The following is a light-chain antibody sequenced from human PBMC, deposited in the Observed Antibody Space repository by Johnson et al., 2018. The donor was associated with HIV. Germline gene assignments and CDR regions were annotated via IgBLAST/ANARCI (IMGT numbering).Light chain of an antibody. J-gene: IGLJ1*01. CDR1: SSNIGNNY. V-gene: IGLV1-51*02. CDR2: ENN. Sequence: QSVLTQPPSVSAAPGQKVTISCSGSSSNIGNNYVSWYQQFPGTAPKLLIYENNKRPSGIPDRFSGSKSGTSATLGITGLQTGDEADYYCGTWDSSLSAGFGTGTKVTVL. CDR3: GTWDSSLSAG.